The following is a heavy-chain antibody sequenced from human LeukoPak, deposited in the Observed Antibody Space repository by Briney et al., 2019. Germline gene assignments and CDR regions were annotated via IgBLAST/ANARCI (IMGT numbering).Heavy chain of an antibody. CDR2: ISASNGNT. CDR3: ARSFGSGDYGWFDP. Sequence: GASVKVSCKASGYSFPSFGISWVRQAPGQGLEWMGWISASNGNTNYAQKFQGRVTVTTDTSTTTAYMEMRSLTFDDTAVYFCARSFGSGDYGWFDPWGPGTLVTVSS. V-gene: IGHV1-18*01. CDR1: GYSFPSFG. D-gene: IGHD4-17*01. J-gene: IGHJ5*02.